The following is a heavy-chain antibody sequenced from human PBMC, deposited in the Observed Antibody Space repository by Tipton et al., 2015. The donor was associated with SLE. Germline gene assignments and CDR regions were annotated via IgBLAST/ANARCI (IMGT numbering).Heavy chain of an antibody. CDR3: ARDPPGELLSGAFDI. D-gene: IGHD1-26*01. Sequence: SLRLSCAASGFTFSSYSMNWVRQAPGKGLEWVSSISSSSSYIYYADSVKGRFTISRDNAKNTLYLQMNSLRAEDTAVYYCARDPPGELLSGAFDIWGQGTMVTVSS. CDR1: GFTFSSYS. CDR2: ISSSSSYI. J-gene: IGHJ3*02. V-gene: IGHV3-21*04.